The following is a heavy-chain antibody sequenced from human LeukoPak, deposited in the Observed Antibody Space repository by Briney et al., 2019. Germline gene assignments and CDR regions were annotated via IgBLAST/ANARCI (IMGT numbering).Heavy chain of an antibody. D-gene: IGHD6-19*01. CDR1: GFTFSNYD. V-gene: IGHV3-23*01. Sequence: GGSLRLSCAAPGFTFSNYDMSWVRQAPGKGLEWVSSISDSGGSTYYADSVKGRFTISRDNSKNTLYLQMTNLRAADTAVYYCAKDLSRAVAADWFDPWDQGSLVTVSS. J-gene: IGHJ5*02. CDR2: ISDSGGST. CDR3: AKDLSRAVAADWFDP.